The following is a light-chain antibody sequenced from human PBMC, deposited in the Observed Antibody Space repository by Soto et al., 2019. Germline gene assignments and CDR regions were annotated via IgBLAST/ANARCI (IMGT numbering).Light chain of an antibody. V-gene: IGKV3-20*01. CDR2: GAS. CDR1: QSGSSSY. Sequence: EIVLTQSPGTLSLSPGERATLSCRASQSGSSSYLAWYQQKPGLAPRLLIYGASRRATGIPDRFSGSGSGTDFTLTISRMEPEDLAVYYCQQYGSPPITFGQGTRLEIK. J-gene: IGKJ5*01. CDR3: QQYGSPPIT.